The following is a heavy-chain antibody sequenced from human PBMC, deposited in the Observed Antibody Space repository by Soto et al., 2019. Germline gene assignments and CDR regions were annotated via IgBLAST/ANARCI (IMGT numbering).Heavy chain of an antibody. CDR3: ARDWVPMVRGVIDKNIYIRGEYYGMDV. D-gene: IGHD3-10*01. Sequence: ASVKVSCKASGYTFTGYYMHWVRQAPGQGLEWMGWINPNSGGTNYAQKFQGWVTMTRDTSISTAYMELSRLRSDDTAVYYCARDWVPMVRGVIDKNIYIRGEYYGMDVWGQGTTVTVSS. CDR1: GYTFTGYY. J-gene: IGHJ6*02. CDR2: INPNSGGT. V-gene: IGHV1-2*04.